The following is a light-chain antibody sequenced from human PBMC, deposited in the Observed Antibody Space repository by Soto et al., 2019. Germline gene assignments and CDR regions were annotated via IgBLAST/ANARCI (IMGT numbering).Light chain of an antibody. CDR3: SSYTSSRTLV. CDR1: SSDVGGYNY. V-gene: IGLV2-14*01. Sequence: QSALTQPASVSGSPGQSITISCTGTSSDVGGYNYVSWYQHHPDKAPKLMIYEFSNRHSGVSNRFSGSKSGNTASLTISGHKDEDEADYYCSSYTSSRTLVFGTGTKLTVL. CDR2: EFS. J-gene: IGLJ1*01.